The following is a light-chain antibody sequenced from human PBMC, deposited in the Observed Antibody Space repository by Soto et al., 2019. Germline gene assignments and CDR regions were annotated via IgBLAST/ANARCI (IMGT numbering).Light chain of an antibody. CDR2: DVS. CDR3: SSFTTSSTYV. V-gene: IGLV2-18*02. CDR1: SSDVGSYNR. J-gene: IGLJ1*01. Sequence: QSVLTQPPSVSGSPGQSVAISCSGTSSDVGSYNRVSWYQQPPGTAPKLMIYDVSNRPSGVPDRFSGSKSGNTASLTISGLQAEDEADYYCSSFTTSSTYVFGTGTKLTFL.